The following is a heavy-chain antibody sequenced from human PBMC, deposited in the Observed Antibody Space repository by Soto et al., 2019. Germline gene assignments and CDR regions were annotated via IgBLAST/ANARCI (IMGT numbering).Heavy chain of an antibody. CDR2: ISGSGGST. CDR1: GFTFSSYA. Sequence: GGSLRLSCAASGFTFSSYAMSWVRQAPGKGLEWVSAISGSGGSTYYADSVKGRFTISRDNSKNTLYLQMNSLRAEDTAVYYCATSVGSSSWYYFDYWGQGTLVTVSS. CDR3: ATSVGSSSWYYFDY. J-gene: IGHJ4*02. V-gene: IGHV3-23*01. D-gene: IGHD6-13*01.